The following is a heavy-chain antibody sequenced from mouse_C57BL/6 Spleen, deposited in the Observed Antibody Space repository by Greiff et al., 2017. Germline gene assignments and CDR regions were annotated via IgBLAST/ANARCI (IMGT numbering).Heavy chain of an antibody. D-gene: IGHD2-4*01. CDR1: GYTFTSYW. CDR3: ARSEELRSFGC. V-gene: IGHV1-59*01. Sequence: QVQLQQPGAELVRPGTSVKLSCKASGYTFTSYWMHWVKQRPGQGLEWIGVIDPSDSYTNYNQKFKGKATLTVDTSSSTAYMQLSSLTSEDAAVYDCARSEELRSFGCWGQGATLTVSS. CDR2: IDPSDSYT. J-gene: IGHJ2*01.